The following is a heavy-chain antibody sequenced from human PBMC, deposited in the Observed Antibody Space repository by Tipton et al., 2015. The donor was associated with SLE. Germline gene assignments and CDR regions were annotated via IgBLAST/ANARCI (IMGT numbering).Heavy chain of an antibody. V-gene: IGHV1-18*01. CDR2: ISGYDGKT. Sequence: QLVQSGAEVKKPGASVKVSCKASGYTFTSYPINWVRQAPGQGLEWMGWISGYDGKTNYAEKFQGRVTMTTDTSTKTAYMELRSLRSDDTAMYYCARGANLKWSFEYWGQGTLVTVSS. CDR1: GYTFTSYP. J-gene: IGHJ4*02. CDR3: ARGANLKWSFEY. D-gene: IGHD2-15*01.